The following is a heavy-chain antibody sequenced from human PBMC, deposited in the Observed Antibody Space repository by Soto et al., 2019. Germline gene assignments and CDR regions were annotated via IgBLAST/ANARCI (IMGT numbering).Heavy chain of an antibody. CDR1: GYTFTSYG. CDR3: ARCFSNYDYYYYYMDV. CDR2: ISAYNGNT. D-gene: IGHD4-4*01. V-gene: IGHV1-18*01. J-gene: IGHJ6*03. Sequence: ASVKVSCKASGYTFTSYGISWVRQAPGQGLEGMGWISAYNGNTNYAQKLPGRVTMTTDTSTSTAYMELRSLRSDDTAVYYCARCFSNYDYYYYYMDVWGQGTTVTVSS.